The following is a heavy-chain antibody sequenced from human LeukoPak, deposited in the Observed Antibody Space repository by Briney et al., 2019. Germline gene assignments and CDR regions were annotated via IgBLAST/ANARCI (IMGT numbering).Heavy chain of an antibody. J-gene: IGHJ4*02. CDR3: ARKRLDGYDY. D-gene: IGHD6-25*01. V-gene: IGHV1-8*01. CDR1: GYTFTSYD. CDR2: RNPIRGNT. Sequence: ASVKVSCKASGYTFTSYDITWVRQATGQGLVWRGGRNPIRGNTGYVQKCQGRVTMTRNTPLSTAHMGLSGLRSEATGVYYCARKRLDGYDYWGQGTLVTVSS.